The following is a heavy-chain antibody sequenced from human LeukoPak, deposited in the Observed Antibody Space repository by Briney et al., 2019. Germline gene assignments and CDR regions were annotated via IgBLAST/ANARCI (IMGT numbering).Heavy chain of an antibody. D-gene: IGHD5-24*01. CDR1: GGSISSYY. J-gene: IGHJ4*02. V-gene: IGHV4-4*07. CDR3: ARGSWDGYANLVDH. Sequence: PSETLSLTCTVSGGSISSYYWSWIRQPAGKGLEWIGRIYTSGSTNYNPSLKSRVTISVDRSKNQFSLRVTSLTAADTAVYFCARGSWDGYANLVDHWGQGTLVTVSS. CDR2: IYTSGST.